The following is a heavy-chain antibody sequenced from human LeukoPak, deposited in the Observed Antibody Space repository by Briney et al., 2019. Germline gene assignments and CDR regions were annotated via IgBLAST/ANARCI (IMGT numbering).Heavy chain of an antibody. CDR3: ARDPSSAPYSTYWAANYFDP. J-gene: IGHJ5*02. CDR1: GFTFSTSA. D-gene: IGHD6-13*01. V-gene: IGHV3-30*04. Sequence: PGRSLRLSCAASGFTFSTSAMHWVRQTPGKGLEWVALISYDGSQHYLADSLKGRFTISRDNSKNTLYLQMTSLRLDHTAMYYCARDPSSAPYSTYWAANYFDPWGQGTLVTVSS. CDR2: ISYDGSQH.